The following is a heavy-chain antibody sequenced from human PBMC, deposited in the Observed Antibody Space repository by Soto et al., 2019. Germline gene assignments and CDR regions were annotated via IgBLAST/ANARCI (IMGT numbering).Heavy chain of an antibody. CDR2: IIPIFGTA. J-gene: IGHJ6*02. CDR1: GGTFSSYG. V-gene: IGHV1-69*12. CDR3: ASHRYGTANYSCYGMDV. D-gene: IGHD5-18*01. Sequence: QVQLVQSGAEVKKPGSSVKVSCKASGGTFSSYGISWVRQAPGQGLEWMGGIIPIFGTADYAQEFQGRVTITADESASTAYMQLSSLRSEDTAVYYCASHRYGTANYSCYGMDVWGQGTTVTVSS.